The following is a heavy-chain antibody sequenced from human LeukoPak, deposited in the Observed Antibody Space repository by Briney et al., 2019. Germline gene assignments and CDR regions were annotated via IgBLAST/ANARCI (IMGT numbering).Heavy chain of an antibody. CDR3: ARVYQWFGTSHGMDV. V-gene: IGHV4-59*08. CDR2: IYYSGST. D-gene: IGHD3-10*01. J-gene: IGHJ6*02. Sequence: WETLSLTCTVSGGSISSYYGSWIRQPPGKGLEWSGYIYYSGSTNYNPSLKSRVTISVDTSKNQFSLKLSSVTAADTAVYYCARVYQWFGTSHGMDVWGQGTTVTVSS. CDR1: GGSISSYY.